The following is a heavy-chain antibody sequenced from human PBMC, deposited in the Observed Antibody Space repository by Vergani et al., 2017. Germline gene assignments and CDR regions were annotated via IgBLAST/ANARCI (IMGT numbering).Heavy chain of an antibody. CDR1: GGSMSGYY. V-gene: IGHV4-59*01. J-gene: IGHJ5*02. D-gene: IGHD3-10*01. CDR2: MYHSGST. Sequence: VWMKEEGLGLVKPSETLSLTCSVSGGSMSGYYWSWIRQPPGKELEWIGYMYHSGSTNYNTSLETRVTISGDTSKNQFSLKLNSVTAADTAGYYCGRVADCYGLGSRLLDLWGQGILVTVSS. CDR3: GRVADCYGLGSRLLDL.